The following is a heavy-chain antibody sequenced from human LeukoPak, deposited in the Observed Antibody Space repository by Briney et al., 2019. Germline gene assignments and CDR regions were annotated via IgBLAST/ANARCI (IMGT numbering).Heavy chain of an antibody. CDR3: ADGLDGTRN. CDR2: ISGSGDDT. J-gene: IGHJ4*02. Sequence: PGGSLRLSCAASGFTFSWFAMSWVRQAPGKGLNWVSTISGSGDDTYYADSVMGRFTISRDNSKNTLYLQMNSLGADDTAVYYCADGLDGTRNWGQGALVTVSS. D-gene: IGHD5-24*01. CDR1: GFTFSWFA. V-gene: IGHV3-23*01.